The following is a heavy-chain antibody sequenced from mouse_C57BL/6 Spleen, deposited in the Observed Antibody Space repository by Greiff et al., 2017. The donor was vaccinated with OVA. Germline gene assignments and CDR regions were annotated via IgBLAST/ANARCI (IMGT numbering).Heavy chain of an antibody. D-gene: IGHD1-1*01. Sequence: VQLQQSGAELVKPGASVKISCKASGYAFSSYCMNWVKQRPGKGLEWIGQIYPGDGATNYNGKFKGKATLTADKSSSTAYMQLSSLTSEDSAVYFCARSYGSSSPWFAYWGQGTLVTVSA. CDR3: ARSYGSSSPWFAY. J-gene: IGHJ3*01. CDR1: GYAFSSYC. CDR2: IYPGDGAT. V-gene: IGHV1-80*01.